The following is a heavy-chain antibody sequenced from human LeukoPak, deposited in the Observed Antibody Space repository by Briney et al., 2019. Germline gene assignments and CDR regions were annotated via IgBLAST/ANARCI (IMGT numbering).Heavy chain of an antibody. D-gene: IGHD3-16*01. Sequence: PGGSLRLSCAGSGFTFSTFWMTWVRQAPGKGLEWVSAISGSGGSTYYADSVKGRFTISRDNSKNTLYLQMNSLRAEDTAIYYCAKDLVRDYTGGVDYWGQGTLVTVSS. J-gene: IGHJ4*02. CDR3: AKDLVRDYTGGVDY. V-gene: IGHV3-23*01. CDR1: GFTFSTFW. CDR2: ISGSGGST.